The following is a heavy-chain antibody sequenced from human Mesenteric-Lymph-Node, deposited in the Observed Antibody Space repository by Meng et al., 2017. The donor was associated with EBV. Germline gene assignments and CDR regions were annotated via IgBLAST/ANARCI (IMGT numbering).Heavy chain of an antibody. CDR1: GFTFSSHW. Sequence: EVQLVESXXGLVQXGGSLILSCAASGFTFSSHWMHWVRQAPGKGLVWVSRIKTDGSYTTYADSVKGRFTISRDNAKNTLYLQMNSLRAEDTAVYYCARGGSGYLFDSWGQGTLVTVAS. V-gene: IGHV3-74*01. D-gene: IGHD3-3*01. CDR3: ARGGSGYLFDS. J-gene: IGHJ5*01. CDR2: IKTDGSYT.